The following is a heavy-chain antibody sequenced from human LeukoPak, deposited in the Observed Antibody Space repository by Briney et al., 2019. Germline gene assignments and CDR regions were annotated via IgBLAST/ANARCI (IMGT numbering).Heavy chain of an antibody. CDR1: GFTFSSYA. V-gene: IGHV3-30*04. CDR2: ISYDGSNK. J-gene: IGHJ4*02. D-gene: IGHD4-17*01. CDR3: ARSTTVTTPSNY. Sequence: GGPLRLSCAASGFTFSSYAMHWVRQAPGKGLEWVAVISYDGSNKYYADSVKGRFTISRDNSKNTLYLQMNSLRAEDTAVYYCARSTTVTTPSNYWGQGTLVTVSS.